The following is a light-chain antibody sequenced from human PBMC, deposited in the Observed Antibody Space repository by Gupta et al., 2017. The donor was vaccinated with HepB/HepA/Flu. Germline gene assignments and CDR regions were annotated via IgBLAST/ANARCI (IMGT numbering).Light chain of an antibody. Sequence: VLTQTPLSLSVTPGQPASISCKSPQSLLHGDSKTYLYWYLQRPGQPPHLLIYEVYNRDSGVPDRFSGSGSETDFTLNISRVEAEDVGVYYCKQSIHIPLTFGQGTKVEIK. CDR2: EVY. CDR3: KQSIHIPLT. CDR1: QSLLHGDSKTY. J-gene: IGKJ1*01. V-gene: IGKV2D-29*01.